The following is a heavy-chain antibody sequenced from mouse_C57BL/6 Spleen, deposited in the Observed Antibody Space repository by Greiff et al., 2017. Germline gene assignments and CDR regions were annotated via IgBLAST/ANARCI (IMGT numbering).Heavy chain of an antibody. CDR3: TTGTYYFDY. CDR1: GFTFSNYW. V-gene: IGHV6-3*01. D-gene: IGHD4-1*01. Sequence: EVQLVESGGGLVQPGGSMKLSCVASGFTFSNYWMNWVRQSPEKGLEWVAQIRLKSDNYATHYAESVKGRFTISRDDSKSSVYLQMNNLRAEDTGIYYCTTGTYYFDYWGQGTTLTVSS. CDR2: IRLKSDNYAT. J-gene: IGHJ2*01.